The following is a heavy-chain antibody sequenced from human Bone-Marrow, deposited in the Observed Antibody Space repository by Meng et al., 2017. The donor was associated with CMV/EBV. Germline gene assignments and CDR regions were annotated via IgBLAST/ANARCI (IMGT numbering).Heavy chain of an antibody. Sequence: ASVKVSCKASGYTFTSYDINWVRQATGQGLEWMGWMNPNSGNTGYAQKFQGRVTMTRNTSISTAYMELSSLRSEDTAVYYCARDGPGRFLDQTPSGGMDVWGQGTTVTVSS. V-gene: IGHV1-8*01. CDR1: GYTFTSYD. CDR2: MNPNSGNT. D-gene: IGHD3/OR15-3a*01. J-gene: IGHJ6*02. CDR3: ARDGPGRFLDQTPSGGMDV.